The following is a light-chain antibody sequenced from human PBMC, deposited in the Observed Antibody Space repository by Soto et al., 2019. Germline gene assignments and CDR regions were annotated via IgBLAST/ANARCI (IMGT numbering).Light chain of an antibody. Sequence: EIVLTQSPGTLSLSPGERATLSCRASQSVSSSYLAWYQQKPGQAPRLLIHGASSRATGIPDRFSGSGSGTDFTLTISRPEPEDFAVYYCQQYGSSTWTFGQGTKVEIK. J-gene: IGKJ1*01. CDR2: GAS. V-gene: IGKV3-20*01. CDR3: QQYGSSTWT. CDR1: QSVSSSY.